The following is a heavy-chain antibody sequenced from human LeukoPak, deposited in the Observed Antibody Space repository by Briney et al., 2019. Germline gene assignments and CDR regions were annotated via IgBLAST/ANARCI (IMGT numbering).Heavy chain of an antibody. V-gene: IGHV1-69-2*01. D-gene: IGHD1-14*01. CDR2: IDPADGKT. CDR1: GYTFADYY. Sequence: ATVKISCKTSGYTFADYYIHWVQQAPGKGLQWMGRIDPADGKTKFSEKFQARVTITADTSTDTAYMELSSLRSDDTAVYYCARDISITSALWGQGTLVTVSS. CDR3: ARDISITSAL. J-gene: IGHJ4*02.